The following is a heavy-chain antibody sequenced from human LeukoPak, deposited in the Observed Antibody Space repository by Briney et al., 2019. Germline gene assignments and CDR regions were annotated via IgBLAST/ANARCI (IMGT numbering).Heavy chain of an antibody. Sequence: GGSLRLSCSAPGLTFSNAWMSWGHQAPGKGLEWVGRIKRKTDDGRTNYAAPVKGRFTISRDDSKNTLYLQMKSLKTEDTAVYYCTRGYSGYDPDIGYWGQGTLVTVSS. V-gene: IGHV3-15*01. CDR1: GLTFSNAW. CDR3: TRGYSGYDPDIGY. D-gene: IGHD5-12*01. CDR2: IKRKTDDGRT. J-gene: IGHJ4*02.